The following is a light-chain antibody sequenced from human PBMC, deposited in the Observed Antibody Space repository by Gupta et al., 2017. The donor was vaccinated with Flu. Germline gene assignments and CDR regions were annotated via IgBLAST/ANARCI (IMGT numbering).Light chain of an antibody. J-gene: IGKJ3*01. V-gene: IGKV1-39*01. Sequence: DIQMTQSPSSLSASVGDRVTITCRASQSISSYLNWYQQKPGKAPKLLIYAASSWQSGVPSRFSGSGSGTDFTLTISSRQPEDFATYYCQQSYSTLIFTFGPGTKVDIK. CDR2: AAS. CDR3: QQSYSTLIFT. CDR1: QSISSY.